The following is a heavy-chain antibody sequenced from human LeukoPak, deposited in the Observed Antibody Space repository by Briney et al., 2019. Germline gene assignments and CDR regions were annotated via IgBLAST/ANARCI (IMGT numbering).Heavy chain of an antibody. CDR2: ISSSSSYT. J-gene: IGHJ3*02. CDR3: AGDQYAFDI. Sequence: GGSLRLSCAASGFTFSDYYMSWIRQAPGKGLEWVSYISSSSSYTKYADSVKGRFTISRDNAKKSLYLQMNSLRAEDTAVYYCAGDQYAFDIWGQGTMVTVSS. V-gene: IGHV3-11*05. CDR1: GFTFSDYY.